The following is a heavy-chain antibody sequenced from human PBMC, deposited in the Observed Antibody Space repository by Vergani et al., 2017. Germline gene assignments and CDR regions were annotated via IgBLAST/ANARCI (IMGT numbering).Heavy chain of an antibody. V-gene: IGHV4-38-2*02. CDR2: IYHSGST. CDR1: GYSISSGYY. CDR3: ARDAVTYDFWSGYYPRFDY. J-gene: IGHJ4*02. Sequence: QVQLQESGPGLVKPSETLSLTCTVSGYSISSGYYWGWIRQPPGKGLEWIGSIYHSGSTYYNPSLKSRVTISVDTSKNQFSLKLSSVTAADTAVYYCARDAVTYDFWSGYYPRFDYWGQGTLVTVSS. D-gene: IGHD3-3*01.